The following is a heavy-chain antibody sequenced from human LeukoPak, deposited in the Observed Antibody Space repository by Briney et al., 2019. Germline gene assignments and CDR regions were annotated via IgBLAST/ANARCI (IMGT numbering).Heavy chain of an antibody. CDR1: GFTVSNSY. V-gene: IGHV3-23*01. CDR3: ATRNIAVAGSRTFDI. Sequence: GGSLRLSCAASGFTVSNSYMSWVRQAPGKGLEWVSSISGSGGNLYYADSVRGRFTISRDNSKNTLYLQMDSLRAEDTATYYCATRNIAVAGSRTFDIWGQGTMVTVSS. CDR2: ISGSGGNL. J-gene: IGHJ3*02. D-gene: IGHD6-19*01.